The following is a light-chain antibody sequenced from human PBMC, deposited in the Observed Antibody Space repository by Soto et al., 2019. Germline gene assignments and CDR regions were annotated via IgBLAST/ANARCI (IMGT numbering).Light chain of an antibody. Sequence: QSVLTQPPSVSGSPGQSFTISCTGTSSDVGKYDRVSWYQQPPGTAPKLIIYEVTNRPSGVPARFSGSKSGNTASLTISGLQAEDEADYYCSSYTSTSRYVFGAGTKVTVL. V-gene: IGLV2-18*02. CDR2: EVT. CDR1: SSDVGKYDR. CDR3: SSYTSTSRYV. J-gene: IGLJ1*01.